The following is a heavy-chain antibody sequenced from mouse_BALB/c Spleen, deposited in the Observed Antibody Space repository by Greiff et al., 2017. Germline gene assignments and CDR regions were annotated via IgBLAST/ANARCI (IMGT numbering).Heavy chain of an antibody. J-gene: IGHJ4*01. CDR2: ILPGSGST. CDR1: GYTFSSYW. CDR3: ARRRVYGYGAMDY. Sequence: QVQLQQSGAELMKPGASVKISCKATGYTFSSYWIEWVKQRPGHGLEWIGEILPGSGSTNYNEKFKGKATFTADTSSNTAYMQLSSLTSEDSAVYYCARRRVYGYGAMDYWGQGTSVTVSS. D-gene: IGHD2-2*01. V-gene: IGHV1-9*01.